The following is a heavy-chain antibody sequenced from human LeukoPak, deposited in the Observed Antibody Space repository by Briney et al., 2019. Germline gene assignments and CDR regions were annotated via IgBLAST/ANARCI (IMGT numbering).Heavy chain of an antibody. D-gene: IGHD3-10*01. CDR1: GGSISSYY. CDR3: ARDGPYYYGSGRISYAFDI. V-gene: IGHV4-59*01. CDR2: IYYSGST. J-gene: IGHJ3*02. Sequence: PSETLSLTCTVSGGSISSYYWSWIRQPPGKGLEWIGYIYYSGSTNYNPSLMSRVAISVDTSKNQFSLRLSSVTAADTAVYYCARDGPYYYGSGRISYAFDIWGQGTMVTVSS.